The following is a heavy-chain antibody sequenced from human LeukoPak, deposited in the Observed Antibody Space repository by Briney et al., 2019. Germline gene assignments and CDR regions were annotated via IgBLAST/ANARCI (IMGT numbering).Heavy chain of an antibody. J-gene: IGHJ4*02. Sequence: PSETLSLTCIVSGGSISTTTYYWAWVRQPPGKGLEWIGSIYKTGTTNYSPSLKSRVTISVDTSENQFSLKLSSVIAADRAVYYCARSSSGYLRYYFDYWGQGTLVTVSS. CDR1: GGSISTTTYY. CDR3: ARSSSGYLRYYFDY. D-gene: IGHD3-22*01. V-gene: IGHV4-39*01. CDR2: IYKTGTT.